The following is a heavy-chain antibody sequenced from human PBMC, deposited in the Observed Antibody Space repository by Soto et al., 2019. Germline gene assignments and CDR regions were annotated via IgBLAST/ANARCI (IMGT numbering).Heavy chain of an antibody. J-gene: IGHJ5*02. V-gene: IGHV3-21*01. CDR1: GFTFSSYR. D-gene: IGHD3-9*01. CDR3: ARDLTIPTPRDP. Sequence: GSLRLSCAASGFTFSSYRMNWVRQAPGKGLEWVSSISSSSSYIYYADSVKGRFTISGDNAKNSLYLQMNSLRAEDTAVYYCARDLTIPTPRDPWGQGTLVTVSS. CDR2: ISSSSSYI.